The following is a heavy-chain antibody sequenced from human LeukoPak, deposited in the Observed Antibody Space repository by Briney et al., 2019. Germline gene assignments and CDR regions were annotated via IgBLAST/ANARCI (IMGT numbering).Heavy chain of an antibody. D-gene: IGHD3-16*02. CDR2: ISAYNGNT. CDR1: GYTFTRYG. V-gene: IGHV1-18*01. J-gene: IGHJ4*02. Sequence: VKVSCTASGYTFTRYGISWVRQAPGQGLEWMGGISAYNGNTNYAQKLQGRVTMTTDTSTSTAYMEPRSLRSDDTAVYYCAREGGDYVWGSYRYGGQGTLVTVSS. CDR3: AREGGDYVWGSYRY.